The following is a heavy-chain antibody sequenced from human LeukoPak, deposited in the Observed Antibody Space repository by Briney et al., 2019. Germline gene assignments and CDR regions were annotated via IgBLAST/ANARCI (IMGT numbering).Heavy chain of an antibody. J-gene: IGHJ4*02. D-gene: IGHD1-26*01. CDR2: INHSGST. CDR3: ARGLRSGKSLRY. V-gene: IGHV4-34*01. Sequence: SETLSLTCAVYGGSFSFYYWSWIRQPPGKGLEWIGEINHSGSTNYNPSLKSRVTISVDTSKNQFSLKLSSVTAADTAVYYCARGLRSGKSLRYWGQGTLVTVSS. CDR1: GGSFSFYY.